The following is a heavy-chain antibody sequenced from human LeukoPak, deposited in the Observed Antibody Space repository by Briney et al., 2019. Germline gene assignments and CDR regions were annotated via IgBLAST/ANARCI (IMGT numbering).Heavy chain of an antibody. V-gene: IGHV1-2*02. CDR1: GYTFNGYY. CDR3: ARDGVYYDSSGNFDY. D-gene: IGHD3-22*01. J-gene: IGHJ4*02. CDR2: INPNSGGT. Sequence: ASVKVSCKASGYTFNGYYMHWVRQAPGQGLEWMGWINPNSGGTNHAQKFQGRVTMTRDTSISTAYMELSRLRSDDTAVYYCARDGVYYDSSGNFDYWGQGTLVTVSS.